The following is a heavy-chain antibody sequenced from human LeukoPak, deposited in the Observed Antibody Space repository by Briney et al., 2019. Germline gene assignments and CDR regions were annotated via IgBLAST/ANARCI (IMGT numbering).Heavy chain of an antibody. D-gene: IGHD3-3*01. Sequence: PSETLSLTCTVSVGSISSYYWSWIRQPAGQGLEWIGRIYTSRSTNYNPPLTSRVTRSVDTSKNQFSLKLSSVTAADTAVYYCARSYDFWSGYQHDAFDIWGQGTMVTVSS. CDR2: IYTSRST. CDR3: ARSYDFWSGYQHDAFDI. V-gene: IGHV4-4*07. CDR1: VGSISSYY. J-gene: IGHJ3*02.